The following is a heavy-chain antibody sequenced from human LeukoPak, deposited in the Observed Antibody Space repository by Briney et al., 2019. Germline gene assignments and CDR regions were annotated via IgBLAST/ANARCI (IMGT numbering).Heavy chain of an antibody. CDR2: ISGSGGST. V-gene: IGHV3-23*01. J-gene: IGHJ4*02. D-gene: IGHD3-22*01. CDR3: AKARGTVVPPFDY. Sequence: GGSLRLSCAASRFTFSSYAMSWVRQAPGKGLEWLSGISGSGGSTYYADSVKGRFTISRDNSKNTLYLQMNSLRAEDTAVYYCAKARGTVVPPFDYWGQGTLVTVSS. CDR1: RFTFSSYA.